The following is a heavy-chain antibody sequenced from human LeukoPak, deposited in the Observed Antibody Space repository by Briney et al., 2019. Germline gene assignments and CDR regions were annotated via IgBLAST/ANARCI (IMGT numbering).Heavy chain of an antibody. CDR3: AKGGSSWSYYFDY. CDR2: ISASAGTT. CDR1: GSTFSSHA. V-gene: IGHV3-23*01. D-gene: IGHD6-13*01. Sequence: PGGSLRLSCAASGSTFSSHAMSWVRHPPGKGLEWVSTISASAGTTYYADSVKGRFTIARDNSKNTLYLQMNSLRVDDTALYYCAKGGSSWSYYFDYWGQGTLVTVSS. J-gene: IGHJ4*02.